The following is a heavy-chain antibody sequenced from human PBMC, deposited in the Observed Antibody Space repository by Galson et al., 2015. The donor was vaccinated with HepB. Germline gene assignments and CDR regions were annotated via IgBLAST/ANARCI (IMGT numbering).Heavy chain of an antibody. D-gene: IGHD3-22*01. Sequence: SVKVSCKASGYTFTNYGISWVRQAPGQGLEWMGWISAYNGNINYAQKFQGRVTMTTDTSTSTAYMELGSLRSDDTAAYYCVRDIPVVFVTTNNPDAFHIWGQGTMVTVSS. J-gene: IGHJ3*02. CDR1: GYTFTNYG. V-gene: IGHV1-18*04. CDR2: ISAYNGNI. CDR3: VRDIPVVFVTTNNPDAFHI.